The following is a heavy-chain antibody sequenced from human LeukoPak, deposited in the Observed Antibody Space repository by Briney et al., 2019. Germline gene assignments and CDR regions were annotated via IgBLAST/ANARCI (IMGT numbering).Heavy chain of an antibody. CDR3: AREAYQLHSLDY. V-gene: IGHV3-30-3*01. Sequence: GGSLRLSCAASGFTFSSYAMHWVRQAPGKGLEWVAVISYDGSNKYYADSVKGRFTISRDNSKNTLYLQMNSLRAEDTAVYYCAREAYQLHSLDYWGQGTLVTVSS. CDR2: ISYDGSNK. J-gene: IGHJ4*02. D-gene: IGHD2-2*01. CDR1: GFTFSSYA.